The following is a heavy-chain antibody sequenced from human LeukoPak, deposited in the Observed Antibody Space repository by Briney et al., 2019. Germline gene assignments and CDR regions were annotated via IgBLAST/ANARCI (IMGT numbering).Heavy chain of an antibody. D-gene: IGHD3-10*01. CDR2: ISPDGSRP. V-gene: IGHV3-74*01. J-gene: IGHJ4*02. Sequence: PGGSLRLSCAASGFTFSTHWMHWVRQTPGKGLVWVSRISPDGSRPAYADSVKGRFTISRDNARATLYLQLNSLGAEDTAVYYCARGSSLWSFYYWSQGTLVTVSS. CDR3: ARGSSLWSFYY. CDR1: GFTFSTHW.